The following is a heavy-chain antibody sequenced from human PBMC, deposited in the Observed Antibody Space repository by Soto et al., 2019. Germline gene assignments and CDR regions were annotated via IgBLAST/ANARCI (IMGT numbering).Heavy chain of an antibody. D-gene: IGHD2-2*01. Sequence: QVQLQESGPGLVKPSQTLSLTCTVSGGSISSGGYYWSWIRQHPGKVLEWIGYIYYSGSTYYNPSLKRRVSVSVDTSKNQFCLKLSSVTAADTAVYYCARSIGYCSSTSCLGGCFDPWGQGTLVTVSS. CDR1: GGSISSGGYY. V-gene: IGHV4-31*03. CDR2: IYYSGST. J-gene: IGHJ5*02. CDR3: ARSIGYCSSTSCLGGCFDP.